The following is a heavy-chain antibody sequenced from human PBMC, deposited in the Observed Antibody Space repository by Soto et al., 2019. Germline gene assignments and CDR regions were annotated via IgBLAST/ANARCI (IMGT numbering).Heavy chain of an antibody. Sequence: SETLSLTCAVYGGSFGGYYWSWIRQPPGKGLEWIGEINHSGSTNYNPSLKSRVTISVDTSKNQFSLKLSSVTAADTAVYYCARVGMRYFAYQPFDIWGQGTIVT. CDR2: INHSGST. CDR3: ARVGMRYFAYQPFDI. J-gene: IGHJ3*02. D-gene: IGHD3-9*01. V-gene: IGHV4-34*01. CDR1: GGSFGGYY.